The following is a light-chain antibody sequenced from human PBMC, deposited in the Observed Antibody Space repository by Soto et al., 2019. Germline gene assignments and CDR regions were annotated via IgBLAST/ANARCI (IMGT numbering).Light chain of an antibody. CDR1: QSVSSN. Sequence: EIVMTQSPATLSVSPGERATLSCRASQSVSSNLAWYQQKPGQAPRLLIYCASIRATGIPARFSGSGSGTEFTLTISSLQSEDFAVYYCQQYNNWPPTWTFGQGTKVEIK. V-gene: IGKV3D-15*01. J-gene: IGKJ1*01. CDR2: CAS. CDR3: QQYNNWPPTWT.